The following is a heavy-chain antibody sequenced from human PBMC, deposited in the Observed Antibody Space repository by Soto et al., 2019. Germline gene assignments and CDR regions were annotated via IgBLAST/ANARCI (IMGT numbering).Heavy chain of an antibody. CDR2: INHSGST. J-gene: IGHJ4*02. Sequence: PSETLSLTCAVYGGSFSGYYWSWIRQPPGKGLEWIGEINHSGSTNYNPSLKSRVTISVDTSKNQFSLKLSSVTAADTAVYYCARGGFYYGSGSYHYWGQGTLVTVYS. V-gene: IGHV4-34*01. CDR3: ARGGFYYGSGSYHY. D-gene: IGHD3-10*01. CDR1: GGSFSGYY.